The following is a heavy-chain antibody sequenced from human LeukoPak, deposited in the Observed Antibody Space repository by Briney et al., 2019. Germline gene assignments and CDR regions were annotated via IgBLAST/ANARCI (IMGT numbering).Heavy chain of an antibody. J-gene: IGHJ4*02. CDR3: ARERGVLIPPITDY. CDR2: IYTSGST. D-gene: IGHD1-1*01. Sequence: PSETLSLTCTVSGGSISSYYWSWIRQPAGKGLEWIGRIYTSGSTNYNPSLKSRVTMSVDTSKNQFSLKLSSVTAADTAVYYCARERGVLIPPITDYWGQGTLVTVSS. CDR1: GGSISSYY. V-gene: IGHV4-4*07.